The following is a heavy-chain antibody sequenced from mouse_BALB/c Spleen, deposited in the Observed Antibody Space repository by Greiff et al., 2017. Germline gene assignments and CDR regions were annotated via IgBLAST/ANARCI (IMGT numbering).Heavy chain of an antibody. V-gene: IGHV5-17*02. Sequence: EVQLKESGGGLVQPGGSRKLSCAASGFTFSSFGMHWVRQAPEKGLEWVAYISSGSSTIYYADTVKGRFTISRDNPKNTLFLQMTSLRSEDTAMYYCARSDYYGSSSHFDYWGQGTTLTVSS. J-gene: IGHJ2*01. CDR2: ISSGSSTI. CDR1: GFTFSSFG. D-gene: IGHD1-1*01. CDR3: ARSDYYGSSSHFDY.